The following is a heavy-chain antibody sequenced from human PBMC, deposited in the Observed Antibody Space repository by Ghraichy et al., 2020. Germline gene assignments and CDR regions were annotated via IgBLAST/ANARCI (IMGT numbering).Heavy chain of an antibody. CDR3: ARGSRVVRFFYYDGMDV. J-gene: IGHJ6*02. D-gene: IGHD4-23*01. CDR1: GFTFDSYS. V-gene: IGHV3-48*02. CDR2: ITSSSSFR. Sequence: LSLTCVGSGFTFDSYSMNWVRQSAGKPLEWVSYITSSSSFRSYADSVKGRFTISRDNAQNSLSLQMNSLTDKDTAVYYCARGSRVVRFFYYDGMDVWGQGTTVTVSS.